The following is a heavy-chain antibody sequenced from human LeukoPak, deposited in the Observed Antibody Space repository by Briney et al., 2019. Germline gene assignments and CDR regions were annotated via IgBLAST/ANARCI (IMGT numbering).Heavy chain of an antibody. J-gene: IGHJ4*02. V-gene: IGHV1-2*02. CDR3: ARENVVCSSTSCYSD. Sequence: ASVKVSCKASGYTFTGYYMHWVRQAPGQGLEWMGWINPNSGGTNYAQKFQGRVTMTRDTSISTAYMELSRLRSDDTAVYYCARENVVCSSTSCYSDWGQGTLVTVSS. D-gene: IGHD2-2*01. CDR1: GYTFTGYY. CDR2: INPNSGGT.